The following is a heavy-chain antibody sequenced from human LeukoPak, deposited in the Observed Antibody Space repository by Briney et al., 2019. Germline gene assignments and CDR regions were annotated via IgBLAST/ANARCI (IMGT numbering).Heavy chain of an antibody. D-gene: IGHD3-3*01. Sequence: PSETLSLTCAVYGGSFSGYYWSWIRQPPGKGLEWIGEINHSGSTNYNPSLKSRVTTSVDTSKNQFSLKLSSVTAADTAVYYCARATYDFWSGYFFRDKIHWFDPWGQGTLVTVSS. CDR2: INHSGST. CDR1: GGSFSGYY. V-gene: IGHV4-34*01. CDR3: ARATYDFWSGYFFRDKIHWFDP. J-gene: IGHJ5*02.